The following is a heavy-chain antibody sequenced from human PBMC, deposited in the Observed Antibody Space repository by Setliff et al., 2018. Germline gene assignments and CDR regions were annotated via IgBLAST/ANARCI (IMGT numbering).Heavy chain of an antibody. CDR2: IYSTGST. V-gene: IGHV4-4*08. Sequence: SETLSLTCTVSGGGSINNYYWSWVRQPPGKGLEWIGYIYSTGSTNYNPSLKSRVAISIDTSKNQFSLKVNSVTAADTAIYYCARGLNSVSWAFAYWGQGSLVTVSS. CDR1: GGGSINNYY. D-gene: IGHD2-15*01. CDR3: ARGLNSVSWAFAY. J-gene: IGHJ4*02.